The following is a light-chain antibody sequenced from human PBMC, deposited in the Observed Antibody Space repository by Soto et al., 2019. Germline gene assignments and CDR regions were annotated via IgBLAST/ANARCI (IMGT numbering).Light chain of an antibody. CDR3: QQAASFPIT. CDR1: QAISSS. Sequence: DIQMTQSPSSVSAFVGDTVTLTCRASQAISSSLAWYQQKPGKAPNLLMFDASSLQSGVPSRFSGSGSGTDVTLTISGLQPEDFGTYYCQQAASFPITFGQGTRLDI. CDR2: DAS. V-gene: IGKV1-12*01. J-gene: IGKJ5*01.